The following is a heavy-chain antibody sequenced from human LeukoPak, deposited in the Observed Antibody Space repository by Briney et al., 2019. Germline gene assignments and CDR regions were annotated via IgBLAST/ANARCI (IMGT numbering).Heavy chain of an antibody. Sequence: SETLSLTCTVYGGSFSGYYWSWIRQPPGKGLEWIGEINHSGSTNYNPSLKSRVTISVDTSKNQFSLKLSSVTAADTAVYYCARGQVYATLMVRGARRYFQHWGQGTLVTVSS. V-gene: IGHV4-34*01. CDR2: INHSGST. J-gene: IGHJ1*01. CDR1: GGSFSGYY. CDR3: ARGQVYATLMVRGARRYFQH. D-gene: IGHD3-10*01.